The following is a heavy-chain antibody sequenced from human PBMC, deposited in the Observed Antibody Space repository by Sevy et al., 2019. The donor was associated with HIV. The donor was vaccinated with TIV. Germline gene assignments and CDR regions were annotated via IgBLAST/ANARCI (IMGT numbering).Heavy chain of an antibody. CDR1: GYTFTSYG. D-gene: IGHD1-1*01. V-gene: IGHV1-18*01. CDR3: ARGGNRYNWNADYFDY. Sequence: ASVKVSCKASGYTFTSYGISWVLQAPGQGLEWMGWSSAYNGNTNYAQKLQGRVTMTTDTSTSTAYMELRSLRSDDTAVYYCARGGNRYNWNADYFDYWGQRTLVTVSS. J-gene: IGHJ4*02. CDR2: SSAYNGNT.